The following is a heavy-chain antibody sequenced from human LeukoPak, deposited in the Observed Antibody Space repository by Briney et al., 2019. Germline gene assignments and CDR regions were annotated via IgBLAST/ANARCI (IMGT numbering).Heavy chain of an antibody. V-gene: IGHV5-51*01. Sequence: PGESLKICCKGSGYSFATYWIGWVRQMPGKGLEWMVIIYPGDSDTRYSASFQGQVTISADKSISTAYLQWSSLKASDTAMYYCARPRRSGSSGDAFDIWGQGTMVTVSS. CDR1: GYSFATYW. D-gene: IGHD1-26*01. CDR3: ARPRRSGSSGDAFDI. CDR2: IYPGDSDT. J-gene: IGHJ3*02.